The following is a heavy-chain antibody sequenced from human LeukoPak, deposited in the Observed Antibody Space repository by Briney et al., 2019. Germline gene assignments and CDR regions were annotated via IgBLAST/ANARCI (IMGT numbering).Heavy chain of an antibody. V-gene: IGHV1-2*06. CDR3: ARGDWGSFKSPDS. CDR2: ITPKNGGT. Sequence: ASVKVSCKASGYTFTDYYIHWVRQAPGQGLEWMGRITPKNGGTNYAQKFQGRVIMTGDTSITTAYMELSSLRSDDTAVYYCARGDWGSFKSPDSWGQGTLVTVSS. D-gene: IGHD7-27*01. CDR1: GYTFTDYY. J-gene: IGHJ4*02.